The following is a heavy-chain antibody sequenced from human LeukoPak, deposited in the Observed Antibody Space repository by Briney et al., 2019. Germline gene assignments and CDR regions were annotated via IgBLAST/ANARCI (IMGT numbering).Heavy chain of an antibody. J-gene: IGHJ4*02. V-gene: IGHV3-74*01. CDR3: ARVVTSLGDIRY. CDR1: GFTFSNYW. CDR2: IHSDGSST. Sequence: GGSLRLSCAASGFTFSNYWMHWVRQAPGKGLVWVSRIHSDGSSTTSADSVKGRFTISRDNAENTLYLQMNSLRAEDTAVYFCARVVTSLGDIRYWGQGTLVTVSS. D-gene: IGHD3-10*01.